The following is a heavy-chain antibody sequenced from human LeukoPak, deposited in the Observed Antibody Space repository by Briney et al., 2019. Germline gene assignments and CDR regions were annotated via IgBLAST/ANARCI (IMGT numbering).Heavy chain of an antibody. D-gene: IGHD3-10*01. V-gene: IGHV5-51*01. CDR1: GFTFSSFY. J-gene: IGHJ4*02. Sequence: GESLKVSCKGSGFTFSSFYIGWVRQMPGKGLEWVGIIYPYDSDARYGPSFQGQVTISVDMSISTAYLQWNSLKASDTAIYYCARRRGGSGAYYVDYWGQGTLVTVSS. CDR2: IYPYDSDA. CDR3: ARRRGGSGAYYVDY.